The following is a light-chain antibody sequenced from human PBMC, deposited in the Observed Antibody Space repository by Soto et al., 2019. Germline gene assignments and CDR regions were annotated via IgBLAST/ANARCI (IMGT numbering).Light chain of an antibody. Sequence: EIVLTQSPATLSLSRGERATGSVRASQSVNNYLAWYQQKPGQAPRLLIFDASNRATGIPARFSGSGSATDFTLTISSLEPEDFAVYYCQHRSIWPVSFGQGTRLEIK. J-gene: IGKJ5*01. CDR1: QSVNNY. CDR3: QHRSIWPVS. CDR2: DAS. V-gene: IGKV3-11*01.